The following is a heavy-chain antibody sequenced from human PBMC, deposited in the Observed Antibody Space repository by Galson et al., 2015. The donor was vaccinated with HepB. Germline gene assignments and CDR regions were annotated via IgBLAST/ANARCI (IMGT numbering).Heavy chain of an antibody. D-gene: IGHD2-2*01. Sequence: SLRLSRAASGFTFSSYSMNWVRQAPGKGLEWVSYISSSSSTIYYADSVKGRFTISRDNAKNSLYLQMNSLRDEDTAVYYCARELGYCSSTSCYRTIDYWGQGTLVTVSS. CDR3: ARELGYCSSTSCYRTIDY. V-gene: IGHV3-48*02. CDR1: GFTFSSYS. J-gene: IGHJ4*02. CDR2: ISSSSSTI.